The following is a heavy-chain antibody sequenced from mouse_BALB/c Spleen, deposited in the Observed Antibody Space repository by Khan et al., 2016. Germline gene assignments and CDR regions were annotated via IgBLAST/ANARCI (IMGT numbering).Heavy chain of an antibody. CDR1: GYTFTSYY. Sequence: QVQLQQSGPELVKPGASVRISCKASGYTFTSYYIHWVKQRPGQGLEWIGWIYPGNVNTKYNEKFKGKATLTADKSSSTAYMQLSSLTSEDSAVYFGARNYYRDDEGLAYWGQGTLVTVSA. CDR3: ARNYYRDDEGLAY. V-gene: IGHV1S56*01. CDR2: IYPGNVNT. D-gene: IGHD2-14*01. J-gene: IGHJ3*01.